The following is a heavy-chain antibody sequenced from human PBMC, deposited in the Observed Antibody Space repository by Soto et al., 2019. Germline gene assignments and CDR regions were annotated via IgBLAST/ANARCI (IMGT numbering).Heavy chain of an antibody. D-gene: IGHD3-10*01. Sequence: ASVKVSCKASGYTFTGYYMHWVRQAPGQGIEWRGWIKINSGGKNYSQKFQMRVTMNRETSISTAYMEMRRLRSDDTAVYYCARTPDYYGSGSYVGYWGQGTLVTVSS. CDR3: ARTPDYYGSGSYVGY. J-gene: IGHJ4*01. CDR1: GYTFTGYY. CDR2: IKINSGGK. V-gene: IGHV1-2*02.